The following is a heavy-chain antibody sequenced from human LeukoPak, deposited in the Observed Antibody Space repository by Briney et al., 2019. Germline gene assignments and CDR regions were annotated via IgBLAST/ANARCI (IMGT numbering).Heavy chain of an antibody. Sequence: GGSLRLSCAASGFTVSSNYMSWVRQAPGKGLEWVSVIYSGVSTYYADSVKGRFTISRDNSKNTLYLQMNSLRAEDTAVYYCAREKYPYGMDVWGQGTTVTVSS. J-gene: IGHJ6*02. D-gene: IGHD2-2*01. CDR2: IYSGVST. CDR1: GFTVSSNY. CDR3: AREKYPYGMDV. V-gene: IGHV3-66*01.